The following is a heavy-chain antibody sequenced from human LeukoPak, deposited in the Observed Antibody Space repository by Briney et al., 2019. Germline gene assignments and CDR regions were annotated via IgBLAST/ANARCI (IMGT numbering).Heavy chain of an antibody. J-gene: IGHJ6*03. CDR2: MDTSGST. Sequence: PGGSLRLSCTASGFTVNTNCMTWVRQAPGKGLEWVSLMDTSGSTYYADSVKGRFSLSRDNSKNTLYLQMNSLRVEDTALYYCARENTNNYYHFYMDVWGKGTTVTVSS. D-gene: IGHD1/OR15-1a*01. CDR3: ARENTNNYYHFYMDV. CDR1: GFTVNTNC. V-gene: IGHV3-53*01.